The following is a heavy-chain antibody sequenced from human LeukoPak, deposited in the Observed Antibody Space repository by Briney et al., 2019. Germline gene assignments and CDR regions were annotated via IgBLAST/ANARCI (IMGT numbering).Heavy chain of an antibody. CDR2: INHSGST. CDR1: GGSFSGYY. J-gene: IGHJ4*02. V-gene: IGHV4-34*01. CDR3: ARQPLYTANFDY. D-gene: IGHD5-18*01. Sequence: SETLSLTCAVYGGSFSGYYWSWIRQPPGKGLEWIGEINHSGSTNYNPSLKSRVTISVDTSKNQFSLKLSSVTAADTAVYYCARQPLYTANFDYWGQGTLVTVSS.